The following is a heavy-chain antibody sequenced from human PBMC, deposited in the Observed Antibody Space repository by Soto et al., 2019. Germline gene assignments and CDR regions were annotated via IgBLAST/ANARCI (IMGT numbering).Heavy chain of an antibody. CDR1: RFTVSSNY. J-gene: IGHJ3*02. V-gene: IGHV3-53*01. CDR3: ARDRDDPFDI. Sequence: GGSLRLSCAASRFTVSSNYMSRGRQAPGKGMERGSVIYSGGSRYYADSVKGRFTISRDNSKNTLYLQMNSLRAEDTAVYYCARDRDDPFDIWGQGTMVTFSS. CDR2: IYSGGSR.